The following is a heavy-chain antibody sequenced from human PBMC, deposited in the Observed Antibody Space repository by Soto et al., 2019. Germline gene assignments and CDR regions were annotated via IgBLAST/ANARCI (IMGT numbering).Heavy chain of an antibody. CDR2: INAGNGNT. Sequence: GWINAGNGNTNYSQKFQGRVTITRDTSASTAYMELSSMRSEDTAVYYCARDGGIVGATTYYYYYYGMDVWGQGTRVT. V-gene: IGHV1-3*01. J-gene: IGHJ6*02. D-gene: IGHD1-26*01. CDR3: ARDGGIVGATTYYYYYYGMDV.